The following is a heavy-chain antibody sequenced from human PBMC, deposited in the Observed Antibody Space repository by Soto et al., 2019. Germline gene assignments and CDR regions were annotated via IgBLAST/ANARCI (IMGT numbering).Heavy chain of an antibody. V-gene: IGHV4-39*01. J-gene: IGHJ4*02. D-gene: IGHD3-22*01. CDR1: GGSISSSSYY. Sequence: QLQLQESGPGLVKPSETLSLTCTVSGGSISSSSYYWGWIRQPPGKGLEWIGSIYYSGSTYYNPSLKSRVTISVDTSKNQFSLKLSSVTAADTAVYYCARQHPPMTADYWGQGTLVTVSS. CDR3: ARQHPPMTADY. CDR2: IYYSGST.